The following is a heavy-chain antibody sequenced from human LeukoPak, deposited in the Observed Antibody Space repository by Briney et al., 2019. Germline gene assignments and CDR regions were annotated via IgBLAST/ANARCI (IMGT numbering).Heavy chain of an antibody. D-gene: IGHD2-21*01. CDR3: ARDSGGGEDAFDI. CDR1: GGSISSYY. CDR2: IYYSGST. Sequence: SETLSLTCTVSGGSISSYYLSWIRQPPGKGLEWIGYIYYSGSTNYNPSLKSRVTISVDTSKNQFSLKLSSVTAADTAVYYCARDSGGGEDAFDIWGQGTMVTVSS. V-gene: IGHV4-59*12. J-gene: IGHJ3*02.